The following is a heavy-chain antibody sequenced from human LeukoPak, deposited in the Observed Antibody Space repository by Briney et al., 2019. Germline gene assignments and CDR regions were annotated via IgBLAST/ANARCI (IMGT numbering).Heavy chain of an antibody. CDR2: IFYSGST. Sequence: SETLSLTCTVSGGSISSSSFYWGWIRQPPGKGLEWNGSIFYSGSTYYNPSLKSRVTISVDTSKNQFSLNLSSVTAADTAVYYCAREGRPPYYYYGMDVWGQGTTVTVSS. V-gene: IGHV4-39*02. CDR3: AREGRPPYYYYGMDV. J-gene: IGHJ6*02. CDR1: GGSISSSSFY.